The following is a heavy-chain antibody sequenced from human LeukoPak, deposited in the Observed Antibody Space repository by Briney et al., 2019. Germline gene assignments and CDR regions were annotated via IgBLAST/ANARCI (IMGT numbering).Heavy chain of an antibody. CDR2: VYPADSDT. CDR1: GSSFTTYW. V-gene: IGHV5-51*01. Sequence: GESLQISCQCSGSSFTTYWIGWVRQLPGKGLEWMGIVYPADSDTRYSPSFRGQVTSSADKSISTAYLQWRSLKASDTAMYYCARGGSGFESFDYWGQGTLVTVSS. J-gene: IGHJ4*02. CDR3: ARGGSGFESFDY. D-gene: IGHD2-15*01.